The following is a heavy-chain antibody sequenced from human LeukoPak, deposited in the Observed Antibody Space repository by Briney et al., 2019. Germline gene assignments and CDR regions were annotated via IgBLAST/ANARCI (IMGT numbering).Heavy chain of an antibody. CDR1: GGTFSSYA. J-gene: IGHJ4*02. CDR2: IIPIFGTA. V-gene: IGHV1-69*13. Sequence: PGASVKVSCKASGGTFSSYAISWERQAPGQGLEWMGGIIPIFGTANYAQKFQGRVTITADESTSTAYMELSSLRSEDTAVYYCARDYDDSSGYYPGGFGYWGQGTLVTVSS. CDR3: ARDYDDSSGYYPGGFGY. D-gene: IGHD3-22*01.